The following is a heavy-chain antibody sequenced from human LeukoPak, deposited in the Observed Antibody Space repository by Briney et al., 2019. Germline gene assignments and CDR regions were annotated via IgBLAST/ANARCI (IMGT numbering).Heavy chain of an antibody. CDR2: IYPDDSDT. V-gene: IGHV5-51*01. Sequence: GESLKISCKGSGYTFTTYWIGWVRQMPGKGLEWMGSIYPDDSDTRYSSSFQGQVTISADKSITTAYLRWSSLKASDTAMYYCAIVVVPAAISPTGGWFDPWGQGTLVTVSS. CDR1: GYTFTTYW. CDR3: AIVVVPAAISPTGGWFDP. D-gene: IGHD2-2*02. J-gene: IGHJ5*02.